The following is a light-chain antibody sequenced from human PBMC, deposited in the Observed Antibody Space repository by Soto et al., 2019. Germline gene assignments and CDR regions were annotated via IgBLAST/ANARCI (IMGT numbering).Light chain of an antibody. CDR2: GAS. V-gene: IGKV3-20*01. CDR1: QGIGDT. J-gene: IGKJ5*01. Sequence: VVRIHSPSTLSVSPLEGASLSFMASQGIGDTLAWYQHKPGQAPRLLIYGASSRATGIPDRFSGSGSGTDFTLTISRLEPEDFAVYYCQQYGSSPRTFGQGTRLEI. CDR3: QQYGSSPRT.